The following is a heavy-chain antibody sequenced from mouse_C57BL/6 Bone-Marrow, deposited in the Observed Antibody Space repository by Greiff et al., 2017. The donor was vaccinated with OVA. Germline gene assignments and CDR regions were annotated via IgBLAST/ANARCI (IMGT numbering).Heavy chain of an antibody. CDR3: ARSRDYYGSSPGYFDV. V-gene: IGHV1-81*01. Sequence: QVQLKESGAELARPGASVKLSCKASGYTFTSYGISWVKQRTGQGLEWIGEIYPRSGNTYYNEKFKGKATLTAVKSSSTAYMERRSLTSEDSAVYFCARSRDYYGSSPGYFDVWGTGTTVTVSS. CDR2: IYPRSGNT. CDR1: GYTFTSYG. J-gene: IGHJ1*03. D-gene: IGHD1-1*01.